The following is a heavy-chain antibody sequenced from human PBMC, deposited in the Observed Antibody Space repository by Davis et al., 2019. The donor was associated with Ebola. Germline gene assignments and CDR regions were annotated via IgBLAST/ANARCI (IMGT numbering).Heavy chain of an antibody. J-gene: IGHJ3*01. Sequence: PSETLSPTCTVPGGSISSHYWSWIRQPPGKGLEWIGYIAYTGNTIYNPSLKSRVTISGDTSKKQFSLRLSSVTAADTAVYYCARGGLVPAALYLWGQGTMVTVSS. CDR2: IAYTGNT. D-gene: IGHD2-2*01. CDR1: GGSISSHY. V-gene: IGHV4-59*11. CDR3: ARGGLVPAALYL.